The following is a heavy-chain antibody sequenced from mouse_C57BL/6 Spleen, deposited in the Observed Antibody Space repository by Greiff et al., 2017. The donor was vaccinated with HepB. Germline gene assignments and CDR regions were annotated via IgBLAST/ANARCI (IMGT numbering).Heavy chain of an antibody. CDR1: GYTFTSYW. CDR2: IDPNSGGT. CDR3: ARPYYYGSTYEDYYAMDY. J-gene: IGHJ4*01. V-gene: IGHV1-72*01. Sequence: QVQLQQPGAELVKPGASVKLSCKASGYTFTSYWMHWVKQRPGRGLEWIGRIDPNSGGTKYNEKFKSKATLTVDKPSSTAYMQLSSLTSEDSAVYYCARPYYYGSTYEDYYAMDYWGQGTSVTVSS. D-gene: IGHD1-1*01.